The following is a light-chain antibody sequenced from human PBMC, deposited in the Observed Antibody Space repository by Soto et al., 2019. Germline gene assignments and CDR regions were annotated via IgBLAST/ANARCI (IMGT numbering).Light chain of an antibody. CDR1: LDIRSY. CDR3: QQLHRYPFT. Sequence: MQLTQSQSFLSASLGDRAAITCRASLDIRSYLAWYQQKPGRAPKLLIYAASTLQSGVPSRFSGSGSGTEFTLTICSLQPEAFASYYCQQLHRYPFTCSGGTKG. J-gene: IGKJ4*01. CDR2: AAS. V-gene: IGKV1-9*01.